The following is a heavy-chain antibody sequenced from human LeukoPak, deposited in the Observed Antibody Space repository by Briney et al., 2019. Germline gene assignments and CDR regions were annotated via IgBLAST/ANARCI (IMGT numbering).Heavy chain of an antibody. Sequence: SETLSLTCAVSGGSISSSNWWSWVRQPPGKGLEWIGEIYHSGSTNYNPSLKRRVTISVDKSKDKFSLKLSSVTAADTAVYYCAGGRIQLCLHFYGMDFWGQGTTVTVSS. CDR1: GGSISSSNW. D-gene: IGHD5-18*01. V-gene: IGHV4-4*02. J-gene: IGHJ6*02. CDR3: AGGRIQLCLHFYGMDF. CDR2: IYHSGST.